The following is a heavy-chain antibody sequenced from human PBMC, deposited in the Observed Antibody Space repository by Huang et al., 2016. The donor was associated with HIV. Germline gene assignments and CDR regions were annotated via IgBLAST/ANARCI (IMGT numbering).Heavy chain of an antibody. CDR3: ARGEGYNHWSRQGEYFQD. CDR1: GFPLNAYN. Sequence: EVQVVESGGGLVKPGGSLRLSCVASGFPLNAYNMNWVRQAPGKGRELVALISMGSSFISYAAALKVLFTISRDNAKKSVFLEMSSLRVDDTAIYYCARGEGYNHWSRQGEYFQDWGQGTLVSVSS. V-gene: IGHV3-21*04. D-gene: IGHD2-8*02. J-gene: IGHJ1*01. CDR2: ISMGSSFI.